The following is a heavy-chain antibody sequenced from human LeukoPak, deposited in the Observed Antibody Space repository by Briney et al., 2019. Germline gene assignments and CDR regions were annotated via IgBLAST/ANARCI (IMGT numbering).Heavy chain of an antibody. J-gene: IGHJ3*02. Sequence: GASVKVSCKASGGTFSSYTISWVGQAPGQGLEWMGRIIPILGIANYAQKFQGRVTITADKSTSTAYMELSSLKSEDTAVYYCARAPGIAAIGAFDIWGQGTMVTVSS. CDR2: IIPILGIA. CDR1: GGTFSSYT. V-gene: IGHV1-69*02. D-gene: IGHD6-25*01. CDR3: ARAPGIAAIGAFDI.